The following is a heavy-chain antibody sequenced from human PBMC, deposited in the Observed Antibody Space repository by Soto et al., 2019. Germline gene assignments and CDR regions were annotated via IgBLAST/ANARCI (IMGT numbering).Heavy chain of an antibody. CDR3: AATLTYCSSTSCAPGAFDI. V-gene: IGHV1-69*02. CDR1: GGTFSSYT. CDR2: TIPILGIA. Sequence: SVKVSCKASGGTFSSYTISWVRQAPGQGLEWMGRTIPILGIANYAQKFQGRVTITADKSTSTAYMELSSLRSEDTAVYYCAATLTYCSSTSCAPGAFDIWGQGTMVTVSS. D-gene: IGHD2-2*01. J-gene: IGHJ3*02.